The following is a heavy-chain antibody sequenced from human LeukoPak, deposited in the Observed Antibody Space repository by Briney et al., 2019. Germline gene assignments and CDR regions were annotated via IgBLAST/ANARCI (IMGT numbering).Heavy chain of an antibody. Sequence: GGSLRLSCAASGFTFSSYGMHWVRQAPGKGLEGVAFIRYDGSNKYYADSVKGRFTISRDNSKNTLYLQMNSLRAEDTAVYYCAKEGYDFWSGYSNYPYFDYWGQGTLVTVSS. CDR1: GFTFSSYG. J-gene: IGHJ4*02. D-gene: IGHD3-3*01. V-gene: IGHV3-30*02. CDR3: AKEGYDFWSGYSNYPYFDY. CDR2: IRYDGSNK.